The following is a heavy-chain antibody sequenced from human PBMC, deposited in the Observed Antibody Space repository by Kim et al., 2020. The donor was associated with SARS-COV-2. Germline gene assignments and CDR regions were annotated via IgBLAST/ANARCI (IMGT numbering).Heavy chain of an antibody. J-gene: IGHJ6*02. CDR3: AKPGYCSSTSCYYYYYGMDV. V-gene: IGHV3-23*01. CDR2: ISGSGGST. CDR1: GFTFSSYA. D-gene: IGHD2-2*01. Sequence: GGSLRLSCAASGFTFSSYAMSWVRQAPGKGLEWVSAISGSGGSTYYADSVKGRFTISRDNSKNTLYLQMNSLRAEDTAVYYCAKPGYCSSTSCYYYYYGMDVWGQGTTVTVSS.